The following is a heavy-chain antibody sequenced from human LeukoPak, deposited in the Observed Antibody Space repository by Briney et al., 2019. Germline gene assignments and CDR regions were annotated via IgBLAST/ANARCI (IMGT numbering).Heavy chain of an antibody. V-gene: IGHV3-23*01. J-gene: IGHJ6*02. CDR1: GFTFNKFA. D-gene: IGHD2-8*01. CDR3: AKVSVGPLSRPTHVALYYGMDV. CDR2: IGSSGATT. Sequence: GGSLRVSCEASGFTFNKFAMSWVRQAPGKGPEWVSAIGSSGATTFYADSVKGRCTISRDNSKNTVYLEMNSLRAEDTAIYYCAKVSVGPLSRPTHVALYYGMDVWGQGTTVTVSS.